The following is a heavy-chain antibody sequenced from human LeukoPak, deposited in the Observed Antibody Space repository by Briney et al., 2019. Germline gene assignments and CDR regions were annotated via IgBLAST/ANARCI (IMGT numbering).Heavy chain of an antibody. CDR3: ARDCGTTTCYDVGLDY. CDR2: INTNTGNP. J-gene: IGHJ4*02. Sequence: ASVKVSCKASGYTFTSYAMHWVRQAPGQGLEWMGWINTNTGNPTFAQGFTGRFVFSLDTSVSTAYLQISSLKAEDTAVYYCARDCGTTTCYDVGLDYWGQGTLVTVSS. CDR1: GYTFTSYA. V-gene: IGHV7-4-1*02. D-gene: IGHD2-2*01.